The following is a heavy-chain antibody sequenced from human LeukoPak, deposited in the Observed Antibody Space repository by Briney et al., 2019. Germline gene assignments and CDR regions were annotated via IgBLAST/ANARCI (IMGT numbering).Heavy chain of an antibody. D-gene: IGHD2-2*01. Sequence: ASVKVSCKASGYTFTSYDINWVRQATGQGLEWMGWMNPNSGNTGYAQKFQGRVTITRNTSISTAYMELSSLRSEDTAVYYCARGLGGLRDIVVVPAARKYYYYYMDVWGKGTTVTVSS. CDR2: MNPNSGNT. J-gene: IGHJ6*03. CDR1: GYTFTSYD. V-gene: IGHV1-8*03. CDR3: ARGLGGLRDIVVVPAARKYYYYYMDV.